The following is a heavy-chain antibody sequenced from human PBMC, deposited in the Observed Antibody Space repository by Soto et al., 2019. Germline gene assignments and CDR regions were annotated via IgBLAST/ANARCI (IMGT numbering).Heavy chain of an antibody. CDR1: GFTFSNYA. J-gene: IGHJ5*02. D-gene: IGHD2-2*01. V-gene: IGHV3-23*01. Sequence: EVQLLESGGGLVQPGGSLRLSCAASGFTFSNYAMTWVRQAPGKRLEWVSTISGSDVSTYFADSVKGRFIVSRDNSKNTLYLQMNSLRAEDTAVYYCAKYVPACPTTRRWFDPWGQGTLVTVSS. CDR3: AKYVPACPTTRRWFDP. CDR2: ISGSDVST.